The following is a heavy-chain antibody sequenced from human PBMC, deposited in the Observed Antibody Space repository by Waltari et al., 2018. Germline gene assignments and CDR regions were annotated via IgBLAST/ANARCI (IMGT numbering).Heavy chain of an antibody. CDR2: IREDGSEK. CDR3: ARGLQPRYMDV. J-gene: IGHJ6*03. Sequence: EVQLVESGGGLVQPGGSLRLSCAASGFTFSSYWMSWVRQAPGKGREWVANIREDGSEKYDVDSVKGRFTISRDNAKNSLYLQMNSLRAEDTAVYYCARGLQPRYMDVWGKGTTVTVSS. CDR1: GFTFSSYW. V-gene: IGHV3-7*01.